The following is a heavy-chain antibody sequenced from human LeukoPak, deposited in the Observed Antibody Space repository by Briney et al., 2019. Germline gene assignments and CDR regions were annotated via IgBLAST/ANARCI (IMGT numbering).Heavy chain of an antibody. J-gene: IGHJ4*02. CDR2: INPNSGGT. D-gene: IGHD2-15*01. V-gene: IGHV1-2*02. CDR3: ARGYCSGGSCYYAGFYFDY. Sequence: ASVKVSCKASGYTFTGYYMHWVRQAPGQGLEWMGWINPNSGGTNYAQKFQGRVTMTRDTSISTAYMELSRLRSDDTAVYYCARGYCSGGSCYYAGFYFDYWGQGTLVTVSS. CDR1: GYTFTGYY.